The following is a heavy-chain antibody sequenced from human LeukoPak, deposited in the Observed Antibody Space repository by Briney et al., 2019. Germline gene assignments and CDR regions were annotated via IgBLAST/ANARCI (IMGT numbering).Heavy chain of an antibody. Sequence: GGSLRLSCAASGFTFSSYAMSWVRQAPGKGLEWVSAISGSGGSTYYADSVKGRFTSSRDNSKNTLYLQMNSLRAEDTAVYYCAKHVSSSRRYYYYMDVWGKGTTVTVSS. D-gene: IGHD6-6*01. CDR3: AKHVSSSRRYYYYMDV. V-gene: IGHV3-23*01. CDR2: ISGSGGST. CDR1: GFTFSSYA. J-gene: IGHJ6*03.